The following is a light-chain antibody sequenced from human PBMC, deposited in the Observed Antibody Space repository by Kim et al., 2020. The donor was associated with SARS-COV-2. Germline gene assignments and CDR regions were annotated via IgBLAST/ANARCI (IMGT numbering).Light chain of an antibody. J-gene: IGLJ2*01. Sequence: ALGQTFRITCQGDSLRTYYTSWYQQKPGQAPVLVIYGKNNRPSGIPDRFSGSNSGNTASLTITGAQAEDEADYYCNSRDSSTYHVVFGGGTQLTVL. CDR3: NSRDSSTYHVV. CDR2: GKN. CDR1: SLRTYY. V-gene: IGLV3-19*01.